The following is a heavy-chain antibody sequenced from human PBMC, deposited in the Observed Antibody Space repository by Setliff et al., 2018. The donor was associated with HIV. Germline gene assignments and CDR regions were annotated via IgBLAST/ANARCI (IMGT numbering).Heavy chain of an antibody. Sequence: GASVQVSCKASGGTLSSYAISWVRQAPGQGLEWMGGIIPILGIANYGQKFQGRVTITVDKSTRTAYMELSSLRSEDTAVYYCARVSLYSSSSFYYYYYYMDVWG. J-gene: IGHJ6*03. CDR2: IIPILGIA. CDR3: ARVSLYSSSSFYYYYYYMDV. D-gene: IGHD6-6*01. V-gene: IGHV1-69*10. CDR1: GGTLSSYA.